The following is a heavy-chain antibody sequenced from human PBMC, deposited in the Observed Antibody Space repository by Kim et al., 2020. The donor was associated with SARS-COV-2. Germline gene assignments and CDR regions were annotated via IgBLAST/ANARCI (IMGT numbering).Heavy chain of an antibody. CDR2: ISGSGGST. Sequence: GGSLRLSCAASGFTFSSYAMSWVRQAPGKGLEWVSAISGSGGSTYYADSVKGRFTISRDNSKNTLYLQMNSLRAEDTAVYYCAKDKNMVRGVITLGGGVMDVWGQGTTVTVSS. J-gene: IGHJ6*02. CDR1: GFTFSSYA. CDR3: AKDKNMVRGVITLGGGVMDV. V-gene: IGHV3-23*01. D-gene: IGHD3-10*01.